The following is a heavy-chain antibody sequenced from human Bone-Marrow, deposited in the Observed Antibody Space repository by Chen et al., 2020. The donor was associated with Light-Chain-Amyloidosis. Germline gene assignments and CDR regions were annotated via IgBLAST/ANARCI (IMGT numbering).Heavy chain of an antibody. Sequence: QLQLQESGPGPVKPSETLSLTCTVSGGSISRSSYYWGWIRQPTGKGLEWIGSIYYSGSTYYNPSLKSRVTISVDTSKNQFSLKLSSVTAADTAVYYCARDYYDSSGYTDAFDIWGQGTMVTVSS. V-gene: IGHV4-39*07. D-gene: IGHD3-22*01. CDR1: GGSISRSSYY. J-gene: IGHJ3*02. CDR3: ARDYYDSSGYTDAFDI. CDR2: IYYSGST.